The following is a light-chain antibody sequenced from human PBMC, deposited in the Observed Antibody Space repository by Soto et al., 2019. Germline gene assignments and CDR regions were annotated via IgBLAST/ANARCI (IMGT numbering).Light chain of an antibody. Sequence: QSVLTQPASVSGSPGQSITISCTGSSADIGSHDYVPWYQQHPGKVPKLIIYEVSKRPSGASDRFSGSKSGNAAYLSISGLQPEDEADYYCNSYTTTSALVFGTGTKVTVL. V-gene: IGLV2-14*01. J-gene: IGLJ1*01. CDR1: SADIGSHDY. CDR3: NSYTTTSALV. CDR2: EVS.